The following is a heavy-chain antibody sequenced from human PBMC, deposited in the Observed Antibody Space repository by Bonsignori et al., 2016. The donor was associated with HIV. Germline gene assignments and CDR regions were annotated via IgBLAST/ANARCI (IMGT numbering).Heavy chain of an antibody. CDR3: ATGRTIGLFDY. J-gene: IGHJ4*02. Sequence: SVKVSCKASGGTFSSYTITWVRQAPGQGLEWMGGIIPIFGTANYAQKFQGRVTITADESTTTAYMELSSLRSEDTAVYYCATGRTIGLFDYWGQGTLVTVSS. D-gene: IGHD4/OR15-4a*01. V-gene: IGHV1-69*13. CDR1: GGTFSSYT. CDR2: IIPIFGTA.